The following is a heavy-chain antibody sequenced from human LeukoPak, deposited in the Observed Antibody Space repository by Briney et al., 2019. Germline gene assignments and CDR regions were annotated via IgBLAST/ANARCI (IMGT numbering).Heavy chain of an antibody. V-gene: IGHV4-59*08. Sequence: SETLSLTCTVSGGSISSYYWSWIRQPPGKGLEWIGYIYYSGSTDYNPSLKSRVTISVDTSKNQFSLKPSSVTAADTAVYYCARQSRFLGEQSRGAFDIWGQGTMVTVSS. J-gene: IGHJ3*02. CDR1: GGSISSYY. CDR2: IYYSGST. D-gene: IGHD3-10*01. CDR3: ARQSRFLGEQSRGAFDI.